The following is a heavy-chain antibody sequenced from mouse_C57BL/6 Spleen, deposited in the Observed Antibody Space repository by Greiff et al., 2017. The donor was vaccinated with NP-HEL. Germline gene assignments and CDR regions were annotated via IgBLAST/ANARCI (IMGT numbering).Heavy chain of an antibody. D-gene: IGHD2-2*01. V-gene: IGHV14-1*01. J-gene: IGHJ4*01. Sequence: VQLQQSGAELVRPGASVKLSCTASGFNIKDYYMHWVKQRPEQGLEWIGRIDPEDGDTEYAPKFQGKATMTADTSSNTAYLQLSSLTSEDTAVYYCTTSGYGNDDYAMDYWGQGTSVTVSS. CDR2: IDPEDGDT. CDR1: GFNIKDYY. CDR3: TTSGYGNDDYAMDY.